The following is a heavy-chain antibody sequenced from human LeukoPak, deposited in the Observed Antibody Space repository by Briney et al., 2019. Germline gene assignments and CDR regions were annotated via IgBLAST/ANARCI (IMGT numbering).Heavy chain of an antibody. Sequence: SETLSLTCTVSGHSISSGYFWGWMRQPPGKGLEWIGSIYHSVTTHYNPSLKSRVTISVDTSKNQFSLKLSSVTAADTAVYYCARTTEGGYTYDYFYYYYMDVWGKGTTVTISS. V-gene: IGHV4-38-2*02. D-gene: IGHD5-18*01. CDR3: ARTTEGGYTYDYFYYYYMDV. CDR2: IYHSVTT. J-gene: IGHJ6*03. CDR1: GHSISSGYF.